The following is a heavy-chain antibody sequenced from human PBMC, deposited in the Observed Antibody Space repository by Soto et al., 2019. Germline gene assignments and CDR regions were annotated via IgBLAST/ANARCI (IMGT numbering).Heavy chain of an antibody. D-gene: IGHD2-15*01. CDR2: IIPISGTP. V-gene: IGHV1-69*01. J-gene: IGHJ4*02. CDR1: GGTFSNYG. Sequence: QAQLVQSGAEVKKPESSVKVSCKASGGTFSNYGINWVRQAPGQGLEWMGGIIPISGTPNYAQNFQGRVTITADESTSTAYMELRSLRSEDTAVYYCARDVDYCRGGTCYGRDYWGQGTQVTVSS. CDR3: ARDVDYCRGGTCYGRDY.